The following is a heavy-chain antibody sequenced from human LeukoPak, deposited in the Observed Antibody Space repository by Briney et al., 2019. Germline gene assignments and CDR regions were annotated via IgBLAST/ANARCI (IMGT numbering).Heavy chain of an antibody. CDR3: ARYCSGGSCYSHAEYFQH. CDR1: GGSFSCYY. D-gene: IGHD2-15*01. V-gene: IGHV4-34*01. Sequence: PSETLSLTGAVYGGSFSCYYWSWNRQPQGKGLEWIGEINKGGSTNYDPSLNSRVTISVDTSKTESSLTLSSVTAADTAVYYCARYCSGGSCYSHAEYFQHWGAGAPWS. J-gene: IGHJ1*01. CDR2: INKGGST.